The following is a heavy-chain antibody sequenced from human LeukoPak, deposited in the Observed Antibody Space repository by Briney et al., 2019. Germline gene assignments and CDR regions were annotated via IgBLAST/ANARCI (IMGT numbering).Heavy chain of an antibody. D-gene: IGHD6-13*01. CDR2: IYHSGST. V-gene: IGHV4-4*02. J-gene: IGHJ4*02. CDR1: GSSITSSNW. CDR3: ARGSSTTNALFDY. Sequence: SETLSLTCGVSGSSITSSNWWNWVRQPPGKGLEWIGEIYHSGSTNSNPSLKSRLTISIDKSKNQFSLKLSSVTAADTAVYYCARGSSTTNALFDYWGQGTLVTVSS.